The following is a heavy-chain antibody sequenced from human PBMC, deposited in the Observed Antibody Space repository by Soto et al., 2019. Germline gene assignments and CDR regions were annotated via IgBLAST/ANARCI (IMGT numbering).Heavy chain of an antibody. CDR3: ARDSDVETAHPDYGMDV. CDR1: GYTFSGYY. J-gene: IGHJ6*02. Sequence: ASVCGSCKASGYTFSGYYVHWARQGPGQGREWMGWIYPNSVGTNYAQKFLCWVRMTKTTYISTAYMELSRLRSADPAVYYCARDSDVETAHPDYGMDVWGQGTTVTV. D-gene: IGHD3-16*01. CDR2: IYPNSVGT. V-gene: IGHV1-2*04.